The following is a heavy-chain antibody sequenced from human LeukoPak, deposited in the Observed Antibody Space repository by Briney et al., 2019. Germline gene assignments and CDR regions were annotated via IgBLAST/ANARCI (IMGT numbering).Heavy chain of an antibody. CDR2: INSDGSST. D-gene: IGHD6-13*01. CDR1: GFTLSHHW. CDR3: ARATSYSNYGMDV. J-gene: IGHJ6*02. Sequence: GGSLRLSCAASGFTLSHHWMHWVRQVPGKGLVWVSRINSDGSSTTYADSVKGRFTISRDNARNTLYLQMNSLRAEDTAVQYCARATSYSNYGMDVWGQGTTVTVSS. V-gene: IGHV3-74*01.